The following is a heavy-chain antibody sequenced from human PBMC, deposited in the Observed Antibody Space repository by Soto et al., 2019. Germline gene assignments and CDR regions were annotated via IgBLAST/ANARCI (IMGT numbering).Heavy chain of an antibody. CDR3: ARDHRNFLTATSGFDP. J-gene: IGHJ5*02. D-gene: IGHD3-9*01. CDR1: GYTFTSYG. CDR2: ISAYNGNT. V-gene: IGHV1-18*01. Sequence: ASVKVSCKASGYTFTSYGISWVRQAPGQGLEWMGWISAYNGNTNYAQKLQGRVTMTTDTSTSTAYMELRSLRSDDTAVYYCARDHRNFLTATSGFDPWGQGTLVTVSS.